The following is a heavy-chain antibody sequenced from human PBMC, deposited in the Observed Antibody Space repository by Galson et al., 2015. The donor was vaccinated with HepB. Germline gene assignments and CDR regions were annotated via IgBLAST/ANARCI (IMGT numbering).Heavy chain of an antibody. J-gene: IGHJ4*02. CDR2: ISGGGDST. CDR1: GFTFSSYA. CDR3: ARQRDSGYDLGPLDY. D-gene: IGHD5-12*01. Sequence: LRLSCAASGFTFSSYAMSWVRQAPGKGLEWVSAISGGGDSTYYADSVKGRFTISRDNPKNTLYLQMHSLRAEDTALYYCARQRDSGYDLGPLDYWGQGTLVTVSS. V-gene: IGHV3-23*01.